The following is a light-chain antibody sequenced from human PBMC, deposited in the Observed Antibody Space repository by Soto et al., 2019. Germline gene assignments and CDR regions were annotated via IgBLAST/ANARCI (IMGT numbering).Light chain of an antibody. V-gene: IGLV2-11*01. CDR3: CSYAGNYVL. CDR2: DVI. Sequence: QSALTQPRSLSGSPGQSVTISCTGTSSDVGNYNYVSWYHQHPGKAPKLLIHDVIKRPSGVPDRFSGSKSGNTASLTISGLQAEDEADYYCCSYAGNYVLFGGGTKLTVL. CDR1: SSDVGNYNY. J-gene: IGLJ2*01.